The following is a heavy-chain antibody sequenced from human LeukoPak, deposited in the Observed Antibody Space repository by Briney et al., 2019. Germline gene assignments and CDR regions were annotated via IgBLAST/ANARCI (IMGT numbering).Heavy chain of an antibody. V-gene: IGHV4-39*07. CDR2: IYYSGST. CDR3: ASIRGTTYYYDSSGLYYYYYMDV. D-gene: IGHD3-22*01. CDR1: GGSISSSSYY. Sequence: SETLSLTCTASGGSISSSSYYWGWIRQPPGKGLEWIGSIYYSGSTYYNPSLKSRVTISVDTSKNQFSLKLSSVTAADTAVYYCASIRGTTYYYDSSGLYYYYYMDVWGKGTTVTVSS. J-gene: IGHJ6*03.